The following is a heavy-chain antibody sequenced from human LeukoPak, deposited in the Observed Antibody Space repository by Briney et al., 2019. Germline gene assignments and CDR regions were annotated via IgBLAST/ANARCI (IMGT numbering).Heavy chain of an antibody. J-gene: IGHJ4*02. CDR2: IYSGGST. D-gene: IGHD5-18*01. V-gene: IGHV3-53*01. Sequence: GGSLRLSGAASGFTVSGNYMSWVRQAPGKGLEWVSVIYSGGSTYYADSVKGRFTISRDNSKNTLYLQMNSLRAEDTAVYYCASISYGYYFDYWGQGTLVTVSS. CDR3: ASISYGYYFDY. CDR1: GFTVSGNY.